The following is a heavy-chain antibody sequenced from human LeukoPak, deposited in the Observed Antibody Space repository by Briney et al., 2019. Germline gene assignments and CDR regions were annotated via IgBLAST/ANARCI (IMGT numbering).Heavy chain of an antibody. Sequence: GGSLRLSCAASGFTFSDYWMHWVRQVPGKGLVWVSRIKFDGSFTNYLDSVKGRFTISRDDSKNTLYLQMNSLRAEDTAVYYCPSVGSHWGQGTLVTVSS. CDR3: PSVGSH. J-gene: IGHJ4*02. CDR2: IKFDGSFT. D-gene: IGHD2-15*01. V-gene: IGHV3-74*01. CDR1: GFTFSDYW.